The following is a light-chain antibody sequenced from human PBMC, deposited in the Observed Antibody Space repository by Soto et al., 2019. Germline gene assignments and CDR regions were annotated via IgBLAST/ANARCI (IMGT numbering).Light chain of an antibody. CDR2: YDS. V-gene: IGLV3-21*04. Sequence: SYELTQPPSVSVAPGKTARITCGGNNIGIKSVHWYQQKPGQAPVLVIYYDSDRPSGIPEGFSGSNSGNTATLTISRVEAGDEADYYCQVWDSSSDHYVFGTGTKVTVL. J-gene: IGLJ1*01. CDR1: NIGIKS. CDR3: QVWDSSSDHYV.